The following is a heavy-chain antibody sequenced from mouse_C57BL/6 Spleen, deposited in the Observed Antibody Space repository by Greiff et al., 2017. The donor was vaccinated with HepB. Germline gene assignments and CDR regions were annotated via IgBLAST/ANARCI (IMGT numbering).Heavy chain of an antibody. J-gene: IGHJ2*01. Sequence: EVKVVESGGDLVKPGGSLKLSCAASGFTFSSYGMSWVRQTPDKRLEWVATISSGGSYTYYPDSVKGRFTISRDNAKNTLYLQMSSLKSEDTAMYYCAREGDGNYAFDYWGQGTTLTVSS. V-gene: IGHV5-6*01. CDR3: AREGDGNYAFDY. CDR1: GFTFSSYG. CDR2: ISSGGSYT. D-gene: IGHD2-1*01.